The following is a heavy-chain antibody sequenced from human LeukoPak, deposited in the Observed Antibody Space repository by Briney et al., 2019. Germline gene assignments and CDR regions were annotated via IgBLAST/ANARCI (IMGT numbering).Heavy chain of an antibody. D-gene: IGHD3-16*02. CDR3: AREADDYVWGSYRTFDY. J-gene: IGHJ4*02. CDR1: GGSISSYY. CDR2: IYYSEST. V-gene: IGHV4-59*01. Sequence: SETLSLTCTVSGGSISSYYWSWIRQPPGKGLEWIGYIYYSESTNYNPSLKSRVTISVDTSKNQFSLKLSSVTAADTAVYYCAREADDYVWGSYRTFDYWGQGTLVTVSS.